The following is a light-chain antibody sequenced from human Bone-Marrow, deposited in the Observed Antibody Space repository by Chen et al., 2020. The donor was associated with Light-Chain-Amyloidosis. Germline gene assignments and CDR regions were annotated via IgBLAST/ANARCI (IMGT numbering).Light chain of an antibody. CDR2: YVS. CDR3: QVWDRSSDRPV. CDR1: NIGSTS. Sequence: SYVLTQPSSVSVAPGQTATIACGGNNIGSTSVHWYQQTPGQAPLLVVYYVSYRPSGIPERLSGSNSGNTATLTISRVEAGDEADYYCQVWDRSSDRPVFGGGTKLTVL. J-gene: IGLJ3*02. V-gene: IGLV3-21*02.